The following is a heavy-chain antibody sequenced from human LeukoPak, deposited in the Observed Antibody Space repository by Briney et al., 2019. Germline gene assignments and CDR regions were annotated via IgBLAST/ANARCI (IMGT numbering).Heavy chain of an antibody. CDR3: ARDRYSSGWTGDAFDI. V-gene: IGHV3-21*01. CDR2: ISSSSYI. D-gene: IGHD6-19*01. CDR1: GFTFSSYS. J-gene: IGHJ3*02. Sequence: GGSLRLSCAASGFTFSSYSMNWVRQAPGKGLEWVSSISSSSYIYYADSVKGRFTISGDHAKNSLYLQMNSLRAEDTAVYYCARDRYSSGWTGDAFDIWGQGTMVTVSS.